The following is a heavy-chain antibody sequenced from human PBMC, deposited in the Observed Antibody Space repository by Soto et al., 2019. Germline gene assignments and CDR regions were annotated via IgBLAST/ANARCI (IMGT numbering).Heavy chain of an antibody. J-gene: IGHJ6*03. D-gene: IGHD3-16*02. Sequence: SLRLSCAASGFTFSSYSMNWVRQAPGKGLEWVSYISSSSSTIYYADSVKGRFTISRDNAKNSLYLQMNSLRAEDTAVYYCARDYPYYYVDVWGKGTTVTVSS. V-gene: IGHV3-48*01. CDR3: ARDYPYYYVDV. CDR1: GFTFSSYS. CDR2: ISSSSSTI.